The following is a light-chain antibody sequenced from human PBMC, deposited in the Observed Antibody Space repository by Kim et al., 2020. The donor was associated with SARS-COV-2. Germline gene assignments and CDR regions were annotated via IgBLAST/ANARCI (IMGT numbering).Light chain of an antibody. J-gene: IGLJ1*01. CDR1: RSNVGATYV. CDR2: GNN. Sequence: QRVTISCTGSRSNVGATYVVHWYQQLPGTATKLLFDGNNIRPSGFPARFSGSKSGTSASLAITGLQADDEADYYCQSYDSSLSGYVFGTGTKVTVL. V-gene: IGLV1-40*01. CDR3: QSYDSSLSGYV.